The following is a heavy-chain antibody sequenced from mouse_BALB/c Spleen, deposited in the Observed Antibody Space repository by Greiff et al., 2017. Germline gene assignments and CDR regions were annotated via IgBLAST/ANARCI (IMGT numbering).Heavy chain of an antibody. D-gene: IGHD2-3*01. J-gene: IGHJ2*01. CDR3: ARAAYDGYLLFDY. CDR2: ISSGGST. CDR1: GFTFSSYA. Sequence: DVMLVESGGGLVKPGGSLKLSCAASGFTFSSYAMSWVRQTPEKRLEWVASISSGGSTYYPDSVKGRFTISRDNARNILYLQMSSLRSEDTAMYYCARAAYDGYLLFDYWGQGTTLTVSS. V-gene: IGHV5-6-5*01.